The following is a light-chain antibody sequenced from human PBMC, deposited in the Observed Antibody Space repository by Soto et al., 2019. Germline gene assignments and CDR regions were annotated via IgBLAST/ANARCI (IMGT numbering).Light chain of an antibody. CDR2: INN. CDR1: RSNIESNT. J-gene: IGLJ2*01. Sequence: QSVLTQPPSASGTPGQRVTISCSGSRSNIESNTVNWYQQVPGTAPKVLIFINNQRPSGVPDRFSGSKSGNTASLTVSGLQAEDEADYYCSSYAGSNVVFGGGTKLTVL. V-gene: IGLV1-44*01. CDR3: SSYAGSNVV.